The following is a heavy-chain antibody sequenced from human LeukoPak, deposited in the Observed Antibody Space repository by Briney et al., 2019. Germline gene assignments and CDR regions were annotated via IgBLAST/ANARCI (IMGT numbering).Heavy chain of an antibody. V-gene: IGHV3-23*01. D-gene: IGHD1-26*01. J-gene: IGHJ1*01. CDR2: ISGSGVTT. CDR3: AKKVVVGATSPYSDFQD. Sequence: GGSLRLSCAASGFTFSRAWMSWVRQAPGKGLEWVSAISGSGVTTHYAGSVKGRFSISRDNSKNTLYLQMNSLRVEDTALYYCAKKVVVGATSPYSDFQDWGQGTLVTVSS. CDR1: GFTFSRAW.